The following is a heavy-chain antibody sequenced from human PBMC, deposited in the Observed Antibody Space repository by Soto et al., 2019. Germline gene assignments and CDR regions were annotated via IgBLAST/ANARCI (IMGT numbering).Heavy chain of an antibody. V-gene: IGHV3-13*05. J-gene: IGHJ6*02. CDR2: ISAAGGP. Sequence: EVQLVESGGGLVQPGGSLRLSCEASGFTFRNYDMHWVRQGTGKGLEWVSGISAAGGPDYADSVEGRFTISRENAQNSFFLQVNSLRVGDTAVYYCARTDRDFYGLDVWGQGTTVIVSS. CDR1: GFTFRNYD. CDR3: ARTDRDFYGLDV.